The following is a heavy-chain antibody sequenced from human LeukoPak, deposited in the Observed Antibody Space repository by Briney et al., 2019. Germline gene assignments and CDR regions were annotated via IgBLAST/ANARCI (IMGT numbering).Heavy chain of an antibody. J-gene: IGHJ3*02. D-gene: IGHD7-27*01. V-gene: IGHV3-30*04. CDR2: ISYDGRDK. CDR3: ATELGIKAFDM. Sequence: GGSLRLSCAASGFPFSNYAMHWVRQAPGKGLEWVALISYDGRDKEYADSVKGRFTISRDNSKNTLSLQMSSLRTEDTAVYYCATELGIKAFDMWGQGTMVTVSS. CDR1: GFPFSNYA.